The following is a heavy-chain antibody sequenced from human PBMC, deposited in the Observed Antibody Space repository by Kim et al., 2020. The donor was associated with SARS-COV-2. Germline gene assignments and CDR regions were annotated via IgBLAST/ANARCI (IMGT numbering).Heavy chain of an antibody. V-gene: IGHV4-61*02. CDR3: ARGTGCSGGNCYWYFDL. Sequence: SETLSLTCTVSGGSISSGSYYWSWIRQPAGKGLEWIGRIYTSGSTNYSSSLNSRATISLDTSENQFSLKLSSVTAADTAVYYCARGTGCSGGNCYWYFDLWGRGTLITVSS. J-gene: IGHJ2*01. CDR1: GGSISSGSYY. D-gene: IGHD2-15*01. CDR2: IYTSGST.